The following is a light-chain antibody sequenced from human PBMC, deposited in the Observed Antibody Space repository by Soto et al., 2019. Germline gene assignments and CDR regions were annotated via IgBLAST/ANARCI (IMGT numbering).Light chain of an antibody. CDR1: QSVSSSY. J-gene: IGKJ4*01. CDR2: GAS. CDR3: QQSYSTPLT. V-gene: IGKV3-20*01. Sequence: EIVLTHSPGTLSLSPWEIATLSCRASQSVSSSYLAWYQQKPGQAPRLLIYGASSRATGIPDRFSGSGSGTDFTLTISRLEPEDFATYYCQQSYSTPLTFGGGTKVDIK.